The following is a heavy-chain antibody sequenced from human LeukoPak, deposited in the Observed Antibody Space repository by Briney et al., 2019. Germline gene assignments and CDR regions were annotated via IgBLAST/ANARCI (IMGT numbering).Heavy chain of an antibody. CDR1: GYSFTSYW. Sequence: GESLKISCKGSGYSFTSYWIGWVRQMPGKGLEWMGIIYPGDSDTRYSPSFQGQVTISADKSISTAYLQWSSLKASDTAMYYCVRISGYCSGGSCYWIDYWGQGTLVTVSS. V-gene: IGHV5-51*01. J-gene: IGHJ4*02. CDR3: VRISGYCSGGSCYWIDY. D-gene: IGHD2-15*01. CDR2: IYPGDSDT.